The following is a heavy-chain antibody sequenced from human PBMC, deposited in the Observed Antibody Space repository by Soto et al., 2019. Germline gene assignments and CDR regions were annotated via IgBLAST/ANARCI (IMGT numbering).Heavy chain of an antibody. CDR3: ARSYGAGRRYWHFDL. D-gene: IGHD3-10*01. Sequence: EVQLVESGGGLVRPGGSLRLSCAVSGFSFSRFDMNWVRQAPGKGLEWISYISSSSRTKYYADSVKGRFTISRDNDKNSLYLDMNSLRDEDTAVYYCARSYGAGRRYWHFDLWGRGTLVTVSS. V-gene: IGHV3-48*02. J-gene: IGHJ2*01. CDR1: GFSFSRFD. CDR2: ISSSSRTK.